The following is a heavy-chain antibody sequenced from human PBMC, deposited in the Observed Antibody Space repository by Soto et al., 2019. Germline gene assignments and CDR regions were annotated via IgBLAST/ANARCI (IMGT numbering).Heavy chain of an antibody. D-gene: IGHD2-2*01. J-gene: IGHJ4*02. CDR1: GFTFSTYE. V-gene: IGHV3-48*03. Sequence: PGGSLRLSCAASGFTFSTYEFNWVRQAPGRGLEWISYISVSGNIIKYAESVKGRFTISRDNADNSLHLHMSNLRADDTALYFCVRDTMRASAAASLDYRGQGTQVTVSS. CDR3: VRDTMRASAAASLDY. CDR2: ISVSGNII.